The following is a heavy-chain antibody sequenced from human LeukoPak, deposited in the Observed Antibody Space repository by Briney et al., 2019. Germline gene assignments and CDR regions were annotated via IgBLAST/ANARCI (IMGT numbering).Heavy chain of an antibody. CDR3: ARGGYVWGSYRLGFDP. Sequence: ASVKVSCKASGYTFTGYYMHWVRQAPGQGLEWMGWINPNSGGTNYAQKFQGRVTMTRDTSISTAYMELSRLRSDDTAVYYCARGGYVWGSYRLGFDPWGQGTLVTVSS. CDR1: GYTFTGYY. J-gene: IGHJ5*02. CDR2: INPNSGGT. V-gene: IGHV1-2*02. D-gene: IGHD3-16*02.